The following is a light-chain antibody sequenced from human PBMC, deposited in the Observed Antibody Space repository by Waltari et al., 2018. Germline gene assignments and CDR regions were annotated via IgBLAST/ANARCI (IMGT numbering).Light chain of an antibody. CDR2: GND. CDR3: QSYDDSLRASV. Sequence: QSVLTQAPSVFGAPGQRVTISCSGGSSNIGARYDVHWYQQLPGTAPKLLIYGNDNRPSGVPDRFSASKSGTSASLAITGLQADDEAIYFCQSYDDSLRASVFGGGARLTVL. V-gene: IGLV1-40*01. CDR1: SSNIGARYD. J-gene: IGLJ2*01.